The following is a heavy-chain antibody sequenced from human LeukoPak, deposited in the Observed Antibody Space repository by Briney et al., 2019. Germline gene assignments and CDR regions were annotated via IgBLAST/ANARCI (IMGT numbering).Heavy chain of an antibody. Sequence: GGSLRLSCAASGFTFSSSWMTWVRQAPGKGLEWVASINQDGGEIHYVDSVKGRFTISRDDAKNSLYLQMNSLTAEDTAVHYCVRAHHPGGWFDPWGQGTLVTVSS. CDR2: INQDGGEI. J-gene: IGHJ5*02. D-gene: IGHD3-10*01. CDR1: GFTFSSSW. V-gene: IGHV3-7*04. CDR3: VRAHHPGGWFDP.